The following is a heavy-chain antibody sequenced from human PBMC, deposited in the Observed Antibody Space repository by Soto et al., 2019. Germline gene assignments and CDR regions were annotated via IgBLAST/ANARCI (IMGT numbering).Heavy chain of an antibody. CDR1: GYTFTSYG. CDR3: ARDPKTVVVPAANYYYYMDV. CDR2: ISASNGNT. D-gene: IGHD2-2*01. V-gene: IGHV1-18*01. J-gene: IGHJ6*03. Sequence: QVPLVQSGAEVKKPGASVKVSCKASGYTFTSYGISWVRQAPGQGREWMGWISASNGNTNYAQKLQGRVTMTTDTSTSTAYMELRSLRSDDTAVYYCARDPKTVVVPAANYYYYMDVWGKGTTVTVSS.